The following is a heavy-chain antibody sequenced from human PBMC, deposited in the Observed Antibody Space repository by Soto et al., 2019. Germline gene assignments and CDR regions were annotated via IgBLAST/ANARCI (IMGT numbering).Heavy chain of an antibody. Sequence: GGSLRLSCAASGFTFDVYAMHWFRQAPGKGLEWVSGISWNSGSIGYADSVKGRFTISRDNAKNSLYLQTHSLRAEETVLYYCDRVFGWFGPNRDSSNSGRDVWGQGTTATVS. CDR3: DRVFGWFGPNRDSSNSGRDV. J-gene: IGHJ6*02. CDR1: GFTFDVYA. D-gene: IGHD3-10*01. V-gene: IGHV3-9*01. CDR2: ISWNSGSI.